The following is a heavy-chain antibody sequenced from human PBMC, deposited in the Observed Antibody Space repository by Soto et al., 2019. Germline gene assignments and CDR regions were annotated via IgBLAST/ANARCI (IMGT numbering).Heavy chain of an antibody. Sequence: ESGGGVVQPGRSLRLSCAASGFTFSSYGMHWVRQAPGKGLEWVAVISYDGSNKYYADSVKGRFTISRDNSKNTLYLQMNSLRAEDTAVYYCAKVMQVGSPLWFGELFDYWGQGTLVTVSS. J-gene: IGHJ4*02. CDR3: AKVMQVGSPLWFGELFDY. V-gene: IGHV3-30*18. CDR2: ISYDGSNK. CDR1: GFTFSSYG. D-gene: IGHD3-10*01.